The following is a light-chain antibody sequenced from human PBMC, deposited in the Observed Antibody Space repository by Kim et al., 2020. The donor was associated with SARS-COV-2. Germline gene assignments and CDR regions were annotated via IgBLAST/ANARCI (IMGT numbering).Light chain of an antibody. Sequence: PGQSITISCTGTRGAIGSYVLVSWYQQNPGKAPRLMIFEATKRPSGVSARFSASKSGNTASLTISGLQVEDEADYYCCAYPGSSIVFGGGTQLTVL. CDR1: RGAIGSYVL. CDR2: EAT. CDR3: CAYPGSSIV. V-gene: IGLV2-23*01. J-gene: IGLJ2*01.